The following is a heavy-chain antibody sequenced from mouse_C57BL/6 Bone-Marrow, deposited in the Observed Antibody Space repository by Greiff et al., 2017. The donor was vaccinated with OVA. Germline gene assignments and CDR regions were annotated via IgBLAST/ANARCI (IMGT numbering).Heavy chain of an antibody. D-gene: IGHD2-5*01. CDR1: GYTFTSYW. V-gene: IGHV1-55*01. Sequence: QVQLQQPGAELVKPGASVKMSCKASGYTFTSYWITWVKQRPGQGLEWIGDIYPGSGSTNYNEKFKSKATLTVDTSSSAAYMQLSILTPEDSAVYYCARKEPHYSNYQFDYWGQGTTLTVSS. CDR3: ARKEPHYSNYQFDY. J-gene: IGHJ2*01. CDR2: IYPGSGST.